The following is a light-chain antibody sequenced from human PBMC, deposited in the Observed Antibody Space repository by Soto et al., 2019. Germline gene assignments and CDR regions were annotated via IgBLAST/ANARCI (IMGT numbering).Light chain of an antibody. V-gene: IGLV2-14*03. CDR3: SSYTNKDTLL. Sequence: QSVLTQPASVSGSPGQSITISCTGTSSDVGGYDHVSWYQQHPGKAPKLIIYDVTVRPSGISRRFSGSKSDNTASLAVSGLEPEDEAGYYCSSYTNKDTLLFGGGTKLTVL. J-gene: IGLJ3*02. CDR2: DVT. CDR1: SSDVGGYDH.